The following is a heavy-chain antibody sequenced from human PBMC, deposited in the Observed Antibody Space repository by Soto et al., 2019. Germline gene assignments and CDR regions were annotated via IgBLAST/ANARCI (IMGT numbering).Heavy chain of an antibody. J-gene: IGHJ4*02. D-gene: IGHD1-26*01. CDR3: VRVGVGIGNHFGS. CDR2: IHYSGRT. V-gene: IGHV4-59*12. CDR1: NGSISGFY. Sequence: SETLSLTCSVSNGSISGFYWTWIRQPPGKILEWIGYIHYSGRTDYNPSLTSRATMSVDTSKNQFSLNLKSITAADTAVYYCVRVGVGIGNHFGSWGRGTLVTVSS.